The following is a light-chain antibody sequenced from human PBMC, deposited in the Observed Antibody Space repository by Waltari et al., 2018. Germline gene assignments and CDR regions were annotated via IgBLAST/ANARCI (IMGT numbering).Light chain of an antibody. J-gene: IGKJ4*01. CDR3: QQFDSLPLT. Sequence: DFQLTQSPSSLSASVGERVTIPCQASQDIRNYLNWYQQKPGKAPKLLIFDASNLEPGVPSRFSGSGSGTDFTFTISGLQPEDLATYYCQQFDSLPLTFGGGTKVEIK. CDR2: DAS. CDR1: QDIRNY. V-gene: IGKV1-33*01.